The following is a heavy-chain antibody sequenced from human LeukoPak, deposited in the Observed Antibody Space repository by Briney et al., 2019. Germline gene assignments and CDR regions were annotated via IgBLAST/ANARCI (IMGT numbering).Heavy chain of an antibody. D-gene: IGHD3-3*01. CDR2: ISWNSGSI. V-gene: IGHV3-9*01. CDR3: AKDYGGYYKGGWFDP. CDR1: GFTFDDYA. Sequence: PGGSLRLSCAASGFTFDDYAMHWVRQAPGKGLEWVSGISWNSGSIGYADSVKGRFTISRDNAKNSLYLQMNSLRAEDTALYYCAKDYGGYYKGGWFDPWGQGTLVTVSS. J-gene: IGHJ5*02.